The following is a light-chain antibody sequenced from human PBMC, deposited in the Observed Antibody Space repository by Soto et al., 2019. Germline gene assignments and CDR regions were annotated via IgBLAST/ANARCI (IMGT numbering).Light chain of an antibody. V-gene: IGKV3-20*01. J-gene: IGKJ1*01. CDR1: QSVSSNS. CDR3: QQYDTSPRT. Sequence: EVMLTQSPGTLSLSPGERATLSCRASQSVSSNSLAWYQQKPGQAPRLLIYGASNRATGIPDRFSGSGSGTDFTLTIRRLEPEDFAVYYCQQYDTSPRTFGQGTKVEFK. CDR2: GAS.